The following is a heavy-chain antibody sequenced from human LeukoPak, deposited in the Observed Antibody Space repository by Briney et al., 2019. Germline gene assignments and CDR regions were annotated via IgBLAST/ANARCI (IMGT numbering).Heavy chain of an antibody. CDR1: GGSISSSSYY. V-gene: IGHV4-39*07. CDR2: IYYSGST. Sequence: PSETLSLTCTVSGGSISSSSYYWGWIRQPPGKGLEWIGSIYYSGSTYYNPSLKSRVTISVDTSKNQFSLKLSSVTAADTAVYYCAREGVTMVRGVRGLSPPWILFLNLRRTNWFDPWGQGTLVTVSS. CDR3: AREGVTMVRGVRGLSPPWILFLNLRRTNWFDP. D-gene: IGHD3-10*01. J-gene: IGHJ5*02.